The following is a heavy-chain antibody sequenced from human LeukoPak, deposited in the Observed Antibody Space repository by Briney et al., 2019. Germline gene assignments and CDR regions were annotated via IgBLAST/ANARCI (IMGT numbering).Heavy chain of an antibody. CDR3: AKDLPAPYFDY. CDR1: GFTFSSYG. Sequence: PGGSLRLSCAASGFTFSSYGMHWVRQAPGKGLEWVAFIRSEGSIKYCADSVKGRFTISRDNSKNTLYLQMNSLRAEDTAVYYCAKDLPAPYFDYWGQGTLVTVSS. V-gene: IGHV3-30*02. CDR2: IRSEGSIK. J-gene: IGHJ4*02. D-gene: IGHD2-2*01.